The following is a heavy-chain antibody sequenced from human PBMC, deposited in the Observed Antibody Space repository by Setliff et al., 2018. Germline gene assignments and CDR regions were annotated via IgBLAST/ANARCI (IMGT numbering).Heavy chain of an antibody. D-gene: IGHD3-22*01. J-gene: IGHJ3*02. CDR2: ISPYYGST. CDR1: GYTFTGYY. CDR3: ARDLDYQYYYDSSGRDAFDI. V-gene: IGHV1-18*04. Sequence: ASVKVSCKASGYTFTGYYIHWLRQAPGQGLEWMGWISPYYGSTDYAQKFQGRVTMTTDTSTSTAYMELRSLRSDDTAVYYCARDLDYQYYYDSSGRDAFDIWGQGTMVTVS.